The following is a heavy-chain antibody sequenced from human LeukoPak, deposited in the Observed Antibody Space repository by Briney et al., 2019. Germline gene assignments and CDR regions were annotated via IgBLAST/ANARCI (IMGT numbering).Heavy chain of an antibody. Sequence: GESLKISCKGSGYSFTSYWIGWVRQMPGKGLELMGIIYPGDSDTRYSPSFQGQVTISADKSISTAYLQWSSLKASDTAMYYCARLCQVTNRNNRDIVVVPAARVHFGFDPWGQGTLVTVSS. V-gene: IGHV5-51*03. D-gene: IGHD2-2*01. CDR3: ARLCQVTNRNNRDIVVVPAARVHFGFDP. J-gene: IGHJ5*02. CDR1: GYSFTSYW. CDR2: IYPGDSDT.